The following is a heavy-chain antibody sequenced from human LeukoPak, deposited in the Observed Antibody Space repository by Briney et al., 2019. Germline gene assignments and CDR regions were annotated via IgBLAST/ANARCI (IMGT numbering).Heavy chain of an antibody. CDR3: ARVRDIALPGDRYMDV. V-gene: IGHV4-39*01. D-gene: IGHD5-12*01. CDR2: IYYTGST. CDR1: GGSIFNSAYF. J-gene: IGHJ6*03. Sequence: PSETLSLTCTVSGGSIFNSAYFWGWIRQPPGKGLEWIGNIYYTGSTHYNVSLESRVTMSLDRSRNQFSLKLSSVTAADTDDYYCARVRDIALPGDRYMDVWGKGTTVTVSS.